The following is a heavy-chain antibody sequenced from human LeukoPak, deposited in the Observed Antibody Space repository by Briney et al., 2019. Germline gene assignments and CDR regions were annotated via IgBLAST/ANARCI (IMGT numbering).Heavy chain of an antibody. CDR1: GFTFSSYA. J-gene: IGHJ4*02. CDR2: ISTSSSYI. V-gene: IGHV3-21*01. Sequence: GGSLRLSCAASGFTFSSYAMSWVRQAPGKGLEWVSSISTSSSYINYADSVKGRFTISRDNARNSLYLEMNSLRAEDTAVYYCARTAVAGFDYWGQGTLVTVSS. D-gene: IGHD6-19*01. CDR3: ARTAVAGFDY.